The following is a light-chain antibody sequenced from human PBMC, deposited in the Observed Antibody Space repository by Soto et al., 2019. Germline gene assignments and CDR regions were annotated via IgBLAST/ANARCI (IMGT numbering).Light chain of an antibody. CDR2: GAS. Sequence: EIVMTQSPVTLSLSPDDRATLSCRTIQNISNNLAWYQQRLGQAPRLLIYGASTRATGVPARFGGSGSGTEFTLTISSLQSEDFAVYYCQHRSNWPPEVTFGQGTRLEI. V-gene: IGKV3-15*01. J-gene: IGKJ5*01. CDR3: QHRSNWPPEVT. CDR1: QNISNN.